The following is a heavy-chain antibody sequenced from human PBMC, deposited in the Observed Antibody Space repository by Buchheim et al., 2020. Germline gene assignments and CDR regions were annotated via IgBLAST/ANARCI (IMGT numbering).Heavy chain of an antibody. CDR1: GFTFSDYY. J-gene: IGHJ4*02. D-gene: IGHD2-15*01. CDR3: AFRYCSGGSCYSGYFDY. Sequence: QVRLVESGGGLVKPGGSLRLSCAASGFTFSDYYMSWIRQAPGKGLEWVSYITSSGGTISYADSVKGRFTISRDNAKSYLYPQMNSLRAEDTAVYYCAFRYCSGGSCYSGYFDYWGQGTL. CDR2: ITSSGGTI. V-gene: IGHV3-11*01.